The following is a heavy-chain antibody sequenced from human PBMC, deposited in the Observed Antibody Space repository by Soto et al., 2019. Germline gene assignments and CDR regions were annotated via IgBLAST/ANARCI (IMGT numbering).Heavy chain of an antibody. D-gene: IGHD6-6*01. CDR2: IDPRDSYV. Sequence: PGESLKISCTGFGYTFTTFWISWVRQMPGKGLEWMGRIDPRDSYVNYSPSFQGHVTISLDKSISTAYLQWGSLKASDTAMYYCARGAPYSSSSGYYYGMDVWGQGNTVTVSS. J-gene: IGHJ6*02. CDR3: ARGAPYSSSSGYYYGMDV. V-gene: IGHV5-10-1*01. CDR1: GYTFTTFW.